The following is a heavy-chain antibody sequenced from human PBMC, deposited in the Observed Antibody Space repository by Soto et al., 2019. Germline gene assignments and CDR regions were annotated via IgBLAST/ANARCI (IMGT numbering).Heavy chain of an antibody. J-gene: IGHJ3*02. CDR1: GFTFSSYG. D-gene: IGHD4-17*01. CDR3: ARGVGDYDAFDI. CDR2: IWNDGSNK. V-gene: IGHV3-33*01. Sequence: SGGSLRLSCAASGFTFSSYGMHWVRQASGKGLEWVAVIWNDGSNKYYADSVKGRFTISRDNSKNTLYLQMNSLRAEDTAVYYCARGVGDYDAFDIWGQGTMVTVSS.